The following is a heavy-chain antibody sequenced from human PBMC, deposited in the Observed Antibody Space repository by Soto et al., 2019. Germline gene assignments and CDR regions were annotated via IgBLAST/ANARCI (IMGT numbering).Heavy chain of an antibody. J-gene: IGHJ4*02. Sequence: PGGSLRLSCAASGFTFNSNWMDWVRQAPGKGLEWVANINQDGSEKNYVDSVKGRFTISRDNAKNSLYLQMSSLTAEDSALNYCSKSLDYWGQGALVTVSS. CDR3: SKSLDY. CDR1: GFTFNSNW. V-gene: IGHV3-7*01. CDR2: INQDGSEK.